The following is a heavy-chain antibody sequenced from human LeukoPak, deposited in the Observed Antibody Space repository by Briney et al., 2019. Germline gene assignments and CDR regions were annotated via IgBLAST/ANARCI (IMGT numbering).Heavy chain of an antibody. CDR1: GFTFSSYG. J-gene: IGHJ4*02. V-gene: IGHV3-30*18. CDR2: ISYDGSNK. Sequence: SCKASGFTFSSYGMHWVRQAPGKGLEWVAVISYDGSNKYYADSVKGRFTISRDNSKNTLYLQMNSLRVEDTAVYYCAKDLTPVDTAMVTDYWGQGTLVTVSS. CDR3: AKDLTPVDTAMVTDY. D-gene: IGHD5-18*01.